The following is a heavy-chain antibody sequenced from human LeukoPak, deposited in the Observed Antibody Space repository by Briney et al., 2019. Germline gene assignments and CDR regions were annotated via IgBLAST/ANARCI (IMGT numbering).Heavy chain of an antibody. CDR3: ATYGKQLADREKNY. CDR2: FDPEDGET. Sequence: ASVKVSCKVSGYTLTELSMHWVRQAPGKGLEWMGGFDPEDGETTYAQKFQGRVTMTEDTSTDTAYMELSSLRSEDTAVYYCATYGKQLADREKNYWGQGTLVTVSS. J-gene: IGHJ4*02. D-gene: IGHD6-6*01. CDR1: GYTLTELS. V-gene: IGHV1-24*01.